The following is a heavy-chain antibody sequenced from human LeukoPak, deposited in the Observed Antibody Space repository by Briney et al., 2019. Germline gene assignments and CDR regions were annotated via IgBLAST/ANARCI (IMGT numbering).Heavy chain of an antibody. V-gene: IGHV3-23*01. CDR1: GXTFSSYA. CDR3: AKVESIAARGYYFDY. J-gene: IGHJ4*02. Sequence: GGSLRLSCAASGXTFSSYAMSWVRQAPGKGLEWVSAISGSGGSTYYADSVKGRFTISRDNSKNTLYLQMNSLRAEDTAVYYCAKVESIAARGYYFDYWGQGTLVTVSS. D-gene: IGHD6-6*01. CDR2: ISGSGGST.